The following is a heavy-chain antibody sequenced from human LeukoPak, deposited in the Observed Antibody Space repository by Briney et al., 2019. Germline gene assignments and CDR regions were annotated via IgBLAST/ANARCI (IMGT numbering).Heavy chain of an antibody. CDR1: GFSFSGYY. V-gene: IGHV3-11*05. CDR2: ITTDGNS. D-gene: IGHD3-10*01. J-gene: IGHJ3*02. CDR3: ARVRGSGSYYLDAFDI. Sequence: GGSLRLSCVASGFSFSGYYLTWIRQAPGKGLELVSYITTDGNSKYADSVRGRFSISRDNAKSSLYLQMNSLRAEDTALYYCARVRGSGSYYLDAFDIWGQGTMVTVSS.